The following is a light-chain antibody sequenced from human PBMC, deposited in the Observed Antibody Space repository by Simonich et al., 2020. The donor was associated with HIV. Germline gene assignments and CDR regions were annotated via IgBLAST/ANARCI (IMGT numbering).Light chain of an antibody. J-gene: IGKJ3*01. CDR3: QQYNNWPSPFT. Sequence: KVMTQSPATLSLSPGERATLSCRASQSVSSYLAWYQQKPGQAPRLLIYGASSRATGVPARFSGSGFGTEFSLTISSMQSEDFAVYYCQQYNNWPSPFTFGPGTKVDIK. CDR2: GAS. V-gene: IGKV3-15*01. CDR1: QSVSSY.